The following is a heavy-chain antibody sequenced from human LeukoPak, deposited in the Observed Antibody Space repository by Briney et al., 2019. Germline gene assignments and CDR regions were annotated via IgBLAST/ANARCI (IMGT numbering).Heavy chain of an antibody. CDR2: ISLSSSSI. CDR1: GFTFSNYN. CDR3: ARDLSGIAGYTYGRGIDY. Sequence: GGSLRLSCAASGFTFSNYNMNWVRQAPGKGLEWVSYISLSSSSIYYADSVKGRFTISRDNAKNSLYLQMNSLRAEDTAVYYCARDLSGIAGYTYGRGIDYWGQGTLVTVSS. V-gene: IGHV3-48*01. J-gene: IGHJ4*02. D-gene: IGHD5-18*01.